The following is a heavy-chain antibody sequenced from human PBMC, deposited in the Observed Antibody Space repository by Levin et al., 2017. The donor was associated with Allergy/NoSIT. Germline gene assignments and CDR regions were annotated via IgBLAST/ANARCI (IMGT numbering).Heavy chain of an antibody. CDR3: ARRRSGLNWFDP. CDR1: GQSISNSDYY. V-gene: IGHV4-39*02. CDR2: INYVGTT. Sequence: SQTLSLTCSVSGQSISNSDYYWGWIRQAPGRGLELIALINYVGTTFYNPSLKSRVTISMDTSDNDFSLNLSSVTAADTAVYYCARRRSGLNWFDPWGQGTLVTVSS. D-gene: IGHD3-3*01. J-gene: IGHJ5*02.